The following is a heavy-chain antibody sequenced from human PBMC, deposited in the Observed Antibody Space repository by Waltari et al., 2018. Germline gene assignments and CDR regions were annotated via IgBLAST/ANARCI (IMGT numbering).Heavy chain of an antibody. Sequence: EVQLVESGGGLVQPGGSLKLSCAASGFTFSGYAMHWVRQASGKGLEWGGSIRSKANSDATAYAASVKGRFTISRDDSKNTAYLQMNSLKTEDTAVYYCTYSSSSYYWGQGTLVTVSS. D-gene: IGHD6-13*01. CDR3: TYSSSSYY. CDR2: IRSKANSDAT. V-gene: IGHV3-73*02. J-gene: IGHJ4*02. CDR1: GFTFSGYA.